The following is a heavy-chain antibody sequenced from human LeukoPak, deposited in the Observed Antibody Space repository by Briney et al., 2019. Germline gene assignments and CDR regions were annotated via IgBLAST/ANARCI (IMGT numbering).Heavy chain of an antibody. D-gene: IGHD1-26*01. Sequence: ASVKVSCKASGYTFTTYGVTWVRQAPGQGLEWMGWISAYNGNTNYAQKLQGRITMTTDTSTSTDYVELRSLRSDDTAVYYCARDEAGGSYSVGIYFDYWGQGTLVTVYS. J-gene: IGHJ4*02. CDR3: ARDEAGGSYSVGIYFDY. CDR2: ISAYNGNT. V-gene: IGHV1-18*01. CDR1: GYTFTTYG.